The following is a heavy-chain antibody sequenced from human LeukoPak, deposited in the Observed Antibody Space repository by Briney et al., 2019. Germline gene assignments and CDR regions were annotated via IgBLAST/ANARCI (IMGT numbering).Heavy chain of an antibody. J-gene: IGHJ4*02. CDR2: IYTSGST. Sequence: SETLSLTCTVSGGSISSYYWSWIRQPPGKGLEWIGYIYTSGSTNYNPSLKSRVTMSVDTSKNQFSLKLSSVTAADTAVYYCARDFKYGGRFDYWGQGTLVTVSS. D-gene: IGHD4-17*01. CDR1: GGSISSYY. CDR3: ARDFKYGGRFDY. V-gene: IGHV4-4*08.